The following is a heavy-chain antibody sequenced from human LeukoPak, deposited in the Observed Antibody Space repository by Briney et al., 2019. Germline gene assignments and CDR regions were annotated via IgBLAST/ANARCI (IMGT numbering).Heavy chain of an antibody. CDR2: MFYSGST. Sequence: PSETLSLTCTVSGDSITGSSYYWGWIRQPPGKGLEWIMSMFYSGSTYSNPSLKSRVTISVDTSKNQFSLKLSSVTAADTAVYYCARHYYDSTGYYYFDYWGQGTLVTVSS. CDR3: ARHYYDSTGYYYFDY. V-gene: IGHV4-39*01. CDR1: GDSITGSSYY. D-gene: IGHD3-22*01. J-gene: IGHJ4*02.